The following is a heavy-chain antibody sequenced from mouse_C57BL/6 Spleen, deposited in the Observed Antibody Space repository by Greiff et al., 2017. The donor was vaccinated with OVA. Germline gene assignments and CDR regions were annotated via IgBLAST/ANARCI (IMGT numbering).Heavy chain of an antibody. Sequence: QVQLKQSGPGLVAPSQSLSITCTVSGFSLTSYGVHWVRQPPGKGLEWLVVIWSDGSTTYNSALKSRQSTSKDNSKSQVFVQMNSLQTDDTAMYYCARHGIYDDYDGGDYYAMDYWGQGTSVTVSS. CDR2: IWSDGST. CDR1: GFSLTSYG. CDR3: ARHGIYDDYDGGDYYAMDY. J-gene: IGHJ4*01. V-gene: IGHV2-6-1*01. D-gene: IGHD2-4*01.